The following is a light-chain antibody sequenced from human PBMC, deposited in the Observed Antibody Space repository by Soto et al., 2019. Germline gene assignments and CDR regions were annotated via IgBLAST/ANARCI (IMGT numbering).Light chain of an antibody. CDR2: EVT. J-gene: IGLJ3*02. V-gene: IGLV2-18*02. CDR3: NSYTTSTTWV. Sequence: QPALTQPPSVSGSPGQSVTISCTGSSSDIGTYNRVSWYQHLPGRAPKLIIFEVTYRPSGVPDRFSGSKSGNTASLTISGLRTEDEADYYCNSYTTSTTWVFGGGTKLTVL. CDR1: SSDIGTYNR.